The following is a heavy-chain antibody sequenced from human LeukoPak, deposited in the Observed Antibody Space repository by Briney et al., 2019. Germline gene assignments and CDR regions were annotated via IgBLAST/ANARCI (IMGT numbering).Heavy chain of an antibody. Sequence: GASVTVSCKASGYTFTGYYMHWVRQAPGQGLEWMGWINPNSGGTNYAQKFQGRVTMTRDTSISTAYMELSRLRSDDTAVYYCARSDVMVATDFDYWGQGTLVTVSS. CDR3: ARSDVMVATDFDY. V-gene: IGHV1-2*02. CDR1: GYTFTGYY. CDR2: INPNSGGT. D-gene: IGHD5-12*01. J-gene: IGHJ4*02.